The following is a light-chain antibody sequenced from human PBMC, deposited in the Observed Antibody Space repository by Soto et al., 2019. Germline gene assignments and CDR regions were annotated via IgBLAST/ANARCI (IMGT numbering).Light chain of an antibody. CDR3: QQSYTTHVT. Sequence: DIQMTQSPSSLSASVGDRVTITCRASQSIRSYLNWYQQKAGTAPKLLIYAATNLQSGVPLRFSGSGSGTDFTLTIGSLQPEDFATYYCQQSYTTHVTFGQGTRVEIK. CDR2: AAT. J-gene: IGKJ1*01. V-gene: IGKV1-39*01. CDR1: QSIRSY.